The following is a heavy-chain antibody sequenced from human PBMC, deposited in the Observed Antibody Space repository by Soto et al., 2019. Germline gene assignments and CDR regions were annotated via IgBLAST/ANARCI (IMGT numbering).Heavy chain of an antibody. CDR1: GFSFSTYP. J-gene: IGHJ4*02. D-gene: IGHD3-22*01. V-gene: IGHV3-23*01. CDR3: VKKRSYDRSNDDHFDY. Sequence: EVQLLESGGGLVQPGGSLRLSCATSGFSFSTYPMSWVRQAPGKGLEWVTAISGNGRGTSYADSVKGRFTILRDNSKNTLYLQMNSLRAEDTAVYYCVKKRSYDRSNDDHFDYWGQGTLVTVSS. CDR2: ISGNGRGT.